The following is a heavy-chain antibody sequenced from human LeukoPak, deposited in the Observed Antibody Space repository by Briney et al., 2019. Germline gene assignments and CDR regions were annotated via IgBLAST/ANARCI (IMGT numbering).Heavy chain of an antibody. Sequence: GGSLRLSCAASGFTFSSYAMSWVRQAPGKGLEWVSAISGSGGSTYYADSVKGRFTISRDNSKNTLYLQMNSLRAEVTAVYYCAKDLDPYGGSNFDYWGQGTLVTVSS. V-gene: IGHV3-23*01. CDR3: AKDLDPYGGSNFDY. J-gene: IGHJ4*02. CDR1: GFTFSSYA. D-gene: IGHD4-23*01. CDR2: ISGSGGST.